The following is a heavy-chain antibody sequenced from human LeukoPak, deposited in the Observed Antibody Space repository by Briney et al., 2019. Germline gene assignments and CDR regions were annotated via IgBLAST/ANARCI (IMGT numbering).Heavy chain of an antibody. CDR3: ASLGLYDSSGYDAFDI. D-gene: IGHD3-22*01. CDR2: IIPIFGTA. V-gene: IGHV1-69*13. Sequence: GASVKVSCKASGGTFSSYAISWVRQAPGQGLEWMGGIIPIFGTANYAQKFQGRVTITADESTSTAYMELSSLRSEDTAVYYCASLGLYDSSGYDAFDIWGQGTMVTVSS. J-gene: IGHJ3*02. CDR1: GGTFSSYA.